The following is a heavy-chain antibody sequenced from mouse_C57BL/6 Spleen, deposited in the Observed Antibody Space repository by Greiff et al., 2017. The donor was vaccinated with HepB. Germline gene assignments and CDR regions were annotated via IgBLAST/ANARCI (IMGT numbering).Heavy chain of an antibody. Sequence: VQLKQSGPELVKPGASVKIPCKASGYTFTDYNMDWVKQSHGKSLEWIGDINPNNGGTIYNQKFKGKATLTVDKSSSTAYMELRSLTSEDTAVYYCARSDDGYYPAWFAYWGQGTLVTVSA. J-gene: IGHJ3*01. CDR3: ARSDDGYYPAWFAY. CDR1: GYTFTDYN. CDR2: INPNNGGT. V-gene: IGHV1-18*01. D-gene: IGHD2-3*01.